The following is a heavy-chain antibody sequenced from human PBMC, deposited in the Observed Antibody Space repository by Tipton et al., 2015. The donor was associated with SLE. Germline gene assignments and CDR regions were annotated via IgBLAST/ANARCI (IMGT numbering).Heavy chain of an antibody. V-gene: IGHV3-NL1*01. CDR3: ARDLGVGVPDY. CDR1: KFTFSAYG. J-gene: IGHJ4*02. CDR2: IYNDGST. D-gene: IGHD1-26*01. Sequence: SLRLSCAASKFTFSAYGMHWVRQAPGKGLEWVSVIYNDGSTYYADSVKGRFTISRDNSKNTLYFQMNSLRAEDTAVYYCARDLGVGVPDYWGQGTLVTVSS.